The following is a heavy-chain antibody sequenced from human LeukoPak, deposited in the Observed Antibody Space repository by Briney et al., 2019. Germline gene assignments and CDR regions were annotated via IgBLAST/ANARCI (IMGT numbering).Heavy chain of an antibody. J-gene: IGHJ4*02. CDR1: GGSISSYK. D-gene: IGHD2-15*01. Sequence: SETLSLTCTVPGGSISSYKWSRIRPPPGKGLEWIGCIYYSGYTNYKSSLKGRVTISVDTSKNQFSLRLSSVTAADTAVYYCVRVKWYYFDYWGQGTLVTVSS. CDR2: IYYSGYT. V-gene: IGHV4-59*01. CDR3: VRVKWYYFDY.